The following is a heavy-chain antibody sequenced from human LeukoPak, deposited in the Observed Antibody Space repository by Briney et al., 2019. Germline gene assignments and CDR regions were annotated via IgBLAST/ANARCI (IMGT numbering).Heavy chain of an antibody. CDR2: IYYTAST. CDR3: ARRTYYDTLTGYNYWYFDL. Sequence: SETLSLTCTVSCVSISDYYWSWVRQPPGKWLEWLGYIYYTASTNYNPSLKGRVTMSLDTSKNQFSLNLRSVTATDTAVYYCARRTYYDTLTGYNYWYFDLWGRGTLVTVSS. D-gene: IGHD3-9*01. J-gene: IGHJ2*01. V-gene: IGHV4-59*01. CDR1: CVSISDYY.